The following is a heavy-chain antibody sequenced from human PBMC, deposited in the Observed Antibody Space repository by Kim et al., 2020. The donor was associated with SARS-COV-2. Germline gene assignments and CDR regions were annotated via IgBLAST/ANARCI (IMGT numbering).Heavy chain of an antibody. CDR2: ISSTGFYI. J-gene: IGHJ4*02. D-gene: IGHD3-10*01. CDR3: ARDPRDGLGSYAARSIQATFDS. CDR1: GFTLSSYT. Sequence: GGSLRLSCAASGFTLSSYTMNWVRQAPGKGLEWVSSISSTGFYIYYADSVKGRFTISRDNAKNSLYLQMNSLRAEDTALYYCARDPRDGLGSYAARSIQATFDSWGQGTLVTVSS. V-gene: IGHV3-21*01.